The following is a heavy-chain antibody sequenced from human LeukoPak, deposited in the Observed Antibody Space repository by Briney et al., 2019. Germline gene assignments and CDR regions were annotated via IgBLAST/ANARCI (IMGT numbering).Heavy chain of an antibody. CDR2: IYYSGST. CDR3: AGGAVEMATILADY. D-gene: IGHD5-24*01. Sequence: SQTLSLTCTVSGGSISSGSYYWSWIRQPAGKGLEWIGYIYYSGSTNYNPSLKSRVTISVDTSKNQFSLKLSSVTAADTAVYYCAGGAVEMATILADYWGQGTLVTVSS. CDR1: GGSISSGSYY. V-gene: IGHV4-61*10. J-gene: IGHJ4*02.